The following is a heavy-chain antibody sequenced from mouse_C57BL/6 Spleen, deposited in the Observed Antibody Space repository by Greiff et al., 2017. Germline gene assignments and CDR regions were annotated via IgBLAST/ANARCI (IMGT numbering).Heavy chain of an antibody. V-gene: IGHV5-17*01. J-gene: IGHJ1*03. CDR1: GFTFSDYG. CDR3: ARDVYGSSYWYFDV. CDR2: ISSGSSTI. D-gene: IGHD1-1*01. Sequence: EVKLVESGGGLVKPGGSMKLSCAASGFTFSDYGMHWVRQAPEKGLEWVAYISSGSSTIYYADTVKGRFTISRDNAKNTLFLQMTSLRSEDTAMYYCARDVYGSSYWYFDVWGTGTTVTVSS.